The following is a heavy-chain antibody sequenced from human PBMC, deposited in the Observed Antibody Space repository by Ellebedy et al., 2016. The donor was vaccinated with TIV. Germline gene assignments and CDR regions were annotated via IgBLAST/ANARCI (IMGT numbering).Heavy chain of an antibody. CDR2: INHSGST. CDR3: ARGLAVRGYDRPYYMDV. Sequence: SETLSLXXAVYGGSFSGYYWSWIRQPPGKGLEWIGEINHSGSTNYNPSLKSRVTISVDTSKNQFSLKLSSVTAADTAVYYCARGLAVRGYDRPYYMDVWGKGTTVTVSS. J-gene: IGHJ6*03. CDR1: GGSFSGYY. V-gene: IGHV4-34*01. D-gene: IGHD5-12*01.